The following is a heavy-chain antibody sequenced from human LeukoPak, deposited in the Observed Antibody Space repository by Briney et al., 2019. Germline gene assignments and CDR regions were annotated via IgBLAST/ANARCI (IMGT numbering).Heavy chain of an antibody. V-gene: IGHV3-21*01. CDR2: ISSSSSYI. J-gene: IGHJ6*02. D-gene: IGHD3-3*01. CDR3: ARDSTTDDFWSGYSSYGMDV. CDR1: GFTFSSDS. Sequence: GGSLRLSCAASGFTFSSDSMNWVRQAPGKGLEWVSSISSSSSYIYYADSVKGRFTISRDNAKNSLYLQMNSLRAEDTAVYYCARDSTTDDFWSGYSSYGMDVWGQGTTVTVSS.